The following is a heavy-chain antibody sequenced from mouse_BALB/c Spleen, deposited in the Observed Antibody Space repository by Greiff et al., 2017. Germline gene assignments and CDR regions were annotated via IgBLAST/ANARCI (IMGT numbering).Heavy chain of an antibody. CDR2: IYPGDGDT. CDR1: GYTFTSYW. Sequence: QVQLKQSGAELARPGASVKLSCKASGYTFTSYWMQWVKQRPGQGLEWIGAIYPGDGDTRYTQKFKGKATLTADKSSSTAYMQLSSLASEDSAVYYCASAYYGNLFDYWGQGTTLTVSS. CDR3: ASAYYGNLFDY. D-gene: IGHD2-10*01. J-gene: IGHJ2*01. V-gene: IGHV1-87*01.